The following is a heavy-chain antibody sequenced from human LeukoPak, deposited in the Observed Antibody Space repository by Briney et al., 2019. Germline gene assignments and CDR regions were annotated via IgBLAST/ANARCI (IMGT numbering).Heavy chain of an antibody. CDR1: GFTVSSNY. D-gene: IGHD1-14*01. J-gene: IGHJ4*02. V-gene: IGHV3-66*01. Sequence: PGGSLRLSCAASGFTVSSNYMSWVRQGPGKGLEWVSFIYSGGSTYYADSVRDRFTISRDNSKNTLCLQMNSLRAEDTALYYCARAVEPGPYFDYWGQGTLVTVSS. CDR2: IYSGGST. CDR3: ARAVEPGPYFDY.